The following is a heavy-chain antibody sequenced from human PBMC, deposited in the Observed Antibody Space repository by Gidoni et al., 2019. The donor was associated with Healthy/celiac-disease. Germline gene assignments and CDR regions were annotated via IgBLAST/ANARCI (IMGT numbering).Heavy chain of an antibody. D-gene: IGHD7-27*01. J-gene: IGHJ4*02. CDR3: ARGAIANWGRRGGLDY. Sequence: EVQLVESGGGLVQPGGSLRLSCAASGFTFSSYSMNWVRQAPGKGLEWVSYISSSSSTIYYADSVKGRFTISRDNAKNSLYLQMNSLRDEDTAVYYCARGAIANWGRRGGLDYWGQGTLVTVSS. CDR2: ISSSSSTI. CDR1: GFTFSSYS. V-gene: IGHV3-48*02.